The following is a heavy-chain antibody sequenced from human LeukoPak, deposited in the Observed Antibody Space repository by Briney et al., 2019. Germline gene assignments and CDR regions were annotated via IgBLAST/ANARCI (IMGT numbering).Heavy chain of an antibody. CDR3: ARDHSGGGLDY. CDR2: IYSGGST. V-gene: IGHV3-53*01. J-gene: IGHJ4*02. Sequence: GGSLRLSCAAPGFTVSSNYMSWVRQAPGKGLEWVSVIYSGGSTYYADSVKGRFTISRDNSKNTLYLQMNSLRAEDTAVYYCARDHSGGGLDYWGQGILVTVSS. CDR1: GFTVSSNY. D-gene: IGHD3-16*01.